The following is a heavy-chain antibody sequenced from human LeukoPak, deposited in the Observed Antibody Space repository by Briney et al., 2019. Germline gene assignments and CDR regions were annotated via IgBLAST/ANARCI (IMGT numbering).Heavy chain of an antibody. Sequence: SETLSLTCTVSGGSISSYYWSWIRQPPGKGLEWIGYIYYSGNTNYNPSLKSRVTISVDTSKNQFSLKLSSVTAADTAVYYCARHMWELRGYFDYWGQGTLVTVSS. J-gene: IGHJ4*02. CDR3: ARHMWELRGYFDY. CDR1: GGSISSYY. CDR2: IYYSGNT. D-gene: IGHD1-26*01. V-gene: IGHV4-59*08.